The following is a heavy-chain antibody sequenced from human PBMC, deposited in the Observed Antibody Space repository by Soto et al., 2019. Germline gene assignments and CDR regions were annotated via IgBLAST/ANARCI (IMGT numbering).Heavy chain of an antibody. D-gene: IGHD2-15*01. CDR1: GYTFTSYA. J-gene: IGHJ6*02. CDR3: ARGEAPPYCSGGSCYEYYYYGMDV. V-gene: IGHV1-3*05. CDR2: INAGNGNT. Sequence: QVQLVQSGAEEKKPGASVKVSCKASGYTFTSYAMHWVRQAPGQRLEWMGWINAGNGNTKYSQKFQGRVTITRDTSASTAYMELSSLRSEDTAVYYCARGEAPPYCSGGSCYEYYYYGMDVWGQGTTVTVSS.